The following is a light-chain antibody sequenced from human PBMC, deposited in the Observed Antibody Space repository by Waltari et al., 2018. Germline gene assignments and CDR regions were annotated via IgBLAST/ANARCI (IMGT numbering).Light chain of an antibody. Sequence: QSGLTQPASVSGSPGQSITISCTGTSSDVVNYNLVSWYQQYPGKAPQLMVSEVTKRASGVSDRFSGSKSGNTASLTIHGLQSEDEADYYCCSYVGLGIYVFGSGTKVTVL. CDR1: SSDVVNYNL. J-gene: IGLJ1*01. V-gene: IGLV2-23*02. CDR2: EVT. CDR3: CSYVGLGIYV.